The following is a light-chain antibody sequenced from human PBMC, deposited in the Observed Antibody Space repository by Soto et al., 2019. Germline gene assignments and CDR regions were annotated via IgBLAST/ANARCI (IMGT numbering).Light chain of an antibody. J-gene: IGLJ2*01. V-gene: IGLV2-14*03. CDR2: DVI. CDR3: SSYTSSSNYVV. Sequence: QSVLTQPASVSGSPGQSITISCTGTSSDVGGYNYVSWYQQHPGKAPKLTIYDVINRPSGVSNRFSGSKSGNSASLTISGLQAEDEADYYCSSYTSSSNYVVFGGGNKVTVL. CDR1: SSDVGGYNY.